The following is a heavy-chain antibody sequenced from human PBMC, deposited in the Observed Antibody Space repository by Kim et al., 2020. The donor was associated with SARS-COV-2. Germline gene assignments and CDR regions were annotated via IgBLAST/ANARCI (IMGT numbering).Heavy chain of an antibody. D-gene: IGHD3-9*01. CDR3: ARNDDILTGYTDY. Sequence: YADSVKGRFTISRDNAKNSLYLLMNSLRAEDTAVYYCARNDDILTGYTDYWGQGTLVTVSS. J-gene: IGHJ4*02. V-gene: IGHV3-11*04.